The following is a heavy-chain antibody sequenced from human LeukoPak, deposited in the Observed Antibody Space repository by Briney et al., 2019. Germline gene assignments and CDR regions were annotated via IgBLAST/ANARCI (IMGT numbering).Heavy chain of an antibody. D-gene: IGHD1-26*01. J-gene: IGHJ4*02. V-gene: IGHV4-30-4*07. CDR2: IYYSGSA. Sequence: TSETLSLTCAVSGGSISSGSYSWNWIRQPPGKGLEWIGYIYYSGSAYYSPSLKNRFTISVDTSKNQFSLKLSSVTAADTAVYYCATIVGASYFDYWGQGTLVTVSS. CDR3: ATIVGASYFDY. CDR1: GGSISSGSYS.